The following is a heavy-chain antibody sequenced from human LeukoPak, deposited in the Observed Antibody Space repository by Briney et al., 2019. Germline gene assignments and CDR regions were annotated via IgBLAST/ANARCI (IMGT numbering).Heavy chain of an antibody. J-gene: IGHJ4*02. Sequence: QPGRSLRLSCAASGFTFSSYGMHWVRQAPGKGLEWVAVISYDGSNKYYADSVKGRFTISRDNSKNTLYLQMNSLRAEDTAVYYCAKDRSRYCSGGSCPLDYWGQGTLVTVSS. V-gene: IGHV3-30*18. CDR2: ISYDGSNK. CDR3: AKDRSRYCSGGSCPLDY. D-gene: IGHD2-15*01. CDR1: GFTFSSYG.